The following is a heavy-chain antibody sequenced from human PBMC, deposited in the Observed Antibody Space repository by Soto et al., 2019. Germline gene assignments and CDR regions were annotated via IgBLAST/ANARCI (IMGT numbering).Heavy chain of an antibody. CDR3: ARHYGSTYYFDY. CDR2: INLSGGST. J-gene: IGHJ4*02. CDR1: GYTFTSYY. Sequence: QVQLVQSGAEVKKPGASVKVSCKASGYTFTSYYMHWVRQAPGQGLEWMGIINLSGGSTRYAQKLQGRVTMTRDTSTSTVYMELSSLRSEDTAVYYCARHYGSTYYFDYWGQGTLVTVSS. D-gene: IGHD3-10*01. V-gene: IGHV1-46*04.